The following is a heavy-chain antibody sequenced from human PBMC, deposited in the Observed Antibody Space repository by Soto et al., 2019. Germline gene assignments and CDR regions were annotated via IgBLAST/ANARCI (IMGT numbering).Heavy chain of an antibody. V-gene: IGHV5-10-1*01. J-gene: IGHJ3*02. Sequence: GESLKISCKGSGYNFAGNWISWVRQMPGKGLEWMGRIDPSDSYSNYSPSFQGHVTISVDKSISTAYLQWSSLKASDTAIYYCARRDYAVVSYMGGAFDIWGQGTMVT. D-gene: IGHD3-22*01. CDR2: IDPSDSYS. CDR3: ARRDYAVVSYMGGAFDI. CDR1: GYNFAGNW.